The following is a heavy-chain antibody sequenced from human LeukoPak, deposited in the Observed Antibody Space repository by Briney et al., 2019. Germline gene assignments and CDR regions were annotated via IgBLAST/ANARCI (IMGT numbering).Heavy chain of an antibody. Sequence: QSGGSLRLSCTASGFTFDNYWMTWVRQPPGKGLEWVANIKQDGGERYYVDSVRGRFTISRDNSKNSLYLQMNSLRAEDTAVYYCVRDGRPLDYWGQGTLVIVSS. D-gene: IGHD3/OR15-3a*01. CDR2: IKQDGGER. V-gene: IGHV3-7*01. CDR3: VRDGRPLDY. CDR1: GFTFDNYW. J-gene: IGHJ4*02.